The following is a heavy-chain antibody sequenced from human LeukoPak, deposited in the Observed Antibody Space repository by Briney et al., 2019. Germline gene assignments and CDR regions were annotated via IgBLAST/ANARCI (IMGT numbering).Heavy chain of an antibody. J-gene: IGHJ4*02. CDR1: GYSFTSYW. CDR3: AALLGYCSGGSCYSTYYFDY. CDR2: IYPGDSDT. Sequence: GESLKISCKGSGYSFTSYWIGWVCQMPGKGLEWMGIIYPGDSDTRYSPSFQGQVTISADKSISTAYLQWSSLKASDTAMYYCAALLGYCSGGSCYSTYYFDYWGQGTLVTVSS. V-gene: IGHV5-51*01. D-gene: IGHD2-15*01.